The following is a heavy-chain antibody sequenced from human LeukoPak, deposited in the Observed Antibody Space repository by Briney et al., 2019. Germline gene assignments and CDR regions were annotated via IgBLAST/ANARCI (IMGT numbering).Heavy chain of an antibody. Sequence: WRSLRLSCAASGFTFSSYSMNWVRQAPGKGLEWVSSISSSSSYIYYADSVKGRFTISRDNAKNSLYLQMNSLRAEDTAVYYCARDDGYEYYFDYWGQGTLVTVSS. D-gene: IGHD3-22*01. CDR1: GFTFSSYS. CDR3: ARDDGYEYYFDY. CDR2: ISSSSSYI. V-gene: IGHV3-21*01. J-gene: IGHJ4*02.